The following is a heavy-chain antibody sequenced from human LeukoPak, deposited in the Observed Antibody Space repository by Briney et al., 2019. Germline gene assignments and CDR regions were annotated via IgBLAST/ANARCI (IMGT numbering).Heavy chain of an antibody. CDR1: GYTFTSYD. Sequence: ASVKVSCKASGYTFTSYDINWVRQATGQGLEWMGWMNPNSGNTGYAQKFQGRVTMTRNTSISTAYMELSSLRSEDTAVYYCARGRSPRRSGLGHNWFDPWGQGTLVTVSS. J-gene: IGHJ5*02. CDR2: MNPNSGNT. D-gene: IGHD6-19*01. CDR3: ARGRSPRRSGLGHNWFDP. V-gene: IGHV1-8*01.